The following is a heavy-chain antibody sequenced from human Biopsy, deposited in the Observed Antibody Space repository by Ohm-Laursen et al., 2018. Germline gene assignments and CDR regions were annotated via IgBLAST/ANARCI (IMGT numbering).Heavy chain of an antibody. D-gene: IGHD2-8*01. J-gene: IGHJ4*02. CDR3: ARHHCTNGVCLGVYFDY. V-gene: IGHV3-53*01. CDR1: GFTVSNKY. Sequence: SLRLSCAASGFTVSNKYMSWVRQAPGKGLEWVSVIYTGGTTHYADSVRGRFTISRDNSKNTLYLQMNSLRAEDTVVYYCARHHCTNGVCLGVYFDYWGQGTLVTVSS. CDR2: IYTGGTT.